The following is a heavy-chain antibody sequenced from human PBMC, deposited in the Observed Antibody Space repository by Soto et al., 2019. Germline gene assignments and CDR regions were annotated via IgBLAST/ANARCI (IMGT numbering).Heavy chain of an antibody. CDR2: IIPILGIA. CDR3: ARVYSSSWFDP. J-gene: IGHJ5*02. CDR1: GGTFSSYT. Sequence: SVKVSCKASGGTFSSYTISWVRQAPGQGLEWMGRIIPILGIANYAQKFQGRVTITADKSTSTAYMELSSLRSEDTAVYYCARVYSSSWFDPWGQGTLVTVSS. V-gene: IGHV1-69*02. D-gene: IGHD6-6*01.